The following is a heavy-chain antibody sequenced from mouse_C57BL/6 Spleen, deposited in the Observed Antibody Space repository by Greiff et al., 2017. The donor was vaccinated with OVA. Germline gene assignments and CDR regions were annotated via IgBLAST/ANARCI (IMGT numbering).Heavy chain of an antibody. D-gene: IGHD3-2*02. CDR1: GYTFTSYG. CDR3: ARGSGYFFDD. V-gene: IGHV1-81*01. CDR2: IYPRSGNT. Sequence: QVQLQQSGAELARPGASVKLSCKASGYTFTSYGISWVKQRTGQGLEWIGEIYPRSGNTYYNEKFKGKATLTADKSSSTAYMELRSLTSEDSAVYFCARGSGYFFDDWGQGTTLTVSS. J-gene: IGHJ2*01.